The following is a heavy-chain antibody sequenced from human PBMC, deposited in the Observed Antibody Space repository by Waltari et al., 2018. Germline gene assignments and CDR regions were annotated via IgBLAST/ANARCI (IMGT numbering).Heavy chain of an antibody. V-gene: IGHV3-30*01. D-gene: IGHD3-10*01. J-gene: IGHJ4*02. CDR3: ASQDGVRGPPGY. Sequence: QVQLVESGGGVVQPGRSLRLSCAASGFTFSSSAMHWVRQAPGKGLEWVAVISYDGSKKYYADSVKGRFTISRDNSKNTLYLQMNSLRAEDTAVYYCASQDGVRGPPGYWGQGTLVTVSS. CDR2: ISYDGSKK. CDR1: GFTFSSSA.